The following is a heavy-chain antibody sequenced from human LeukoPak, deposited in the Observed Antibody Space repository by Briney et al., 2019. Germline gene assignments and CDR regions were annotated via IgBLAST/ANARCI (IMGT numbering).Heavy chain of an antibody. D-gene: IGHD2-15*01. CDR2: INPNSGGT. V-gene: IGHV1-2*02. Sequence: ASVKVSCKASGYAFTGYYMHWVRHAPGQGLEWMGWINPNSGGTNYAQKFQGRVTMTRDTSISTAYMELSRLRSDDTAVYYCAREDGVVVVAATNLDYWGQGTLVTVSS. CDR3: AREDGVVVVAATNLDY. CDR1: GYAFTGYY. J-gene: IGHJ4*02.